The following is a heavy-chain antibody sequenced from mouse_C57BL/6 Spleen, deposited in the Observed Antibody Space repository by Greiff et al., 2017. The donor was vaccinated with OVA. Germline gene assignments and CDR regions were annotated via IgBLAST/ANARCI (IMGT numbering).Heavy chain of an antibody. V-gene: IGHV1-5*01. J-gene: IGHJ3*01. Sequence: VQLQQSGTVLARPGASVKMSCKTSGYTFTSYWMHWVKQRPGQGLEWIGAIYPGNGDTSYNQKFTGKAKLTAVTSASTAYMELSRLRNEDAAGDYCTNENSDYYGSSYWFAYWGQGTLVTVSA. D-gene: IGHD1-1*01. CDR1: GYTFTSYW. CDR2: IYPGNGDT. CDR3: TNENSDYYGSSYWFAY.